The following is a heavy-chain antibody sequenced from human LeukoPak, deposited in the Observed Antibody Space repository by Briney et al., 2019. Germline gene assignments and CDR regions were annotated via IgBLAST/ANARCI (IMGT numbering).Heavy chain of an antibody. CDR2: ISGSGDST. CDR3: AKGGWSGTWDFDY. J-gene: IGHJ4*02. V-gene: IGHV3-23*01. CDR1: GFAFSSYA. Sequence: AGGSLRLSCAASGFAFSSYAMSWVRQAPGKGLEWVSTISGSGDSTYYADSVKGRVTISGDNSRDTLYLQMNSLRAEDTAVYYCAKGGWSGTWDFDYWGQGTLVTVSS. D-gene: IGHD3-3*01.